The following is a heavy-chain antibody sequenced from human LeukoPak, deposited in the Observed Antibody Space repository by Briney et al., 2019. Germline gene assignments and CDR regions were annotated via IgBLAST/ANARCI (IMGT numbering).Heavy chain of an antibody. CDR3: ARRTDQVRYFVSFDP. V-gene: IGHV1-2*02. CDR2: INPNSGGT. J-gene: IGHJ5*02. Sequence: GASVKVSCKASGYTFTGYYMHWVRQAPGQGLEWMGWINPNSGGTNYAQKFQGRVTMTRNTSISTAYMELTSLRSEDTAVYYCARRTDQVRYFVSFDPWGQGTLVTVSS. CDR1: GYTFTGYY. D-gene: IGHD3-9*01.